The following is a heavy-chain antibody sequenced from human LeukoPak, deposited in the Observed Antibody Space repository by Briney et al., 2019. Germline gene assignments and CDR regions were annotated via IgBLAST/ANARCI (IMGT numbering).Heavy chain of an antibody. CDR3: ARGLSRIAAAGIGFDP. D-gene: IGHD6-13*01. J-gene: IGHJ5*02. CDR1: GYTFTSYD. Sequence: GASVKVSCKASGYTFTSYDINWVRQATGQGLEWMGWMNPNSGNTGYAQKFQGRVTITRNTSISPAYMELSSLRSEDTAVYYCARGLSRIAAAGIGFDPWGQGTLVTVSS. V-gene: IGHV1-8*03. CDR2: MNPNSGNT.